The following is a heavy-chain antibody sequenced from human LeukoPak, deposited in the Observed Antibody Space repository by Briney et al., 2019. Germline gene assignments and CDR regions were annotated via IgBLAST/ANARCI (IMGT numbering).Heavy chain of an antibody. D-gene: IGHD4-17*01. CDR2: INHSGST. CDR3: ARITVTTTPDDY. V-gene: IGHV4-34*01. J-gene: IGHJ4*02. CDR1: GWTFSGYY. Sequence: PSETLSLTCAVSGWTFSGYYMSWIRQPPGKGLEWIGEINHSGSTNYNPSLKSRVTISEDTSKNQFALKLSSVTAADTAVYYCARITVTTTPDDYWGQGTLVTVSS.